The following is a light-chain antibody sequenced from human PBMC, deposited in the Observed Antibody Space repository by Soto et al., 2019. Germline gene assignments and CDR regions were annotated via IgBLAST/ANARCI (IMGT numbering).Light chain of an antibody. Sequence: DIQLTQSPSFLSASVGDRVTITCRASQAISSSSAWYQHNPGKAPKLLIYAASTLQNGVPSSFSGSGSGTEFTLTINSLQPEDFATYYCQHLNDYRYTFGQGTKVEIK. V-gene: IGKV1-9*01. CDR1: QAISSS. J-gene: IGKJ2*01. CDR2: AAS. CDR3: QHLNDYRYT.